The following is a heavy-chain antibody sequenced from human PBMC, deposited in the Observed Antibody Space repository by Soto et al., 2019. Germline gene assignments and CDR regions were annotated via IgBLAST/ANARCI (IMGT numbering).Heavy chain of an antibody. V-gene: IGHV1-69*01. CDR3: ARGTDGYNFGAVY. D-gene: IGHD5-12*01. CDR2: IIPKLSSA. Sequence: QVQLVQSGAEVKEPGSSVKVSCKASGGGNLRDYRTTWVRRAPGQGLEWMGGIIPKLSSADYAQNVQGRVTVTADESTNTVYIELRSLRSDDTAVYYCARGTDGYNFGAVYWGQGTPVTVSS. CDR1: GGGNLRDYR. J-gene: IGHJ4*02.